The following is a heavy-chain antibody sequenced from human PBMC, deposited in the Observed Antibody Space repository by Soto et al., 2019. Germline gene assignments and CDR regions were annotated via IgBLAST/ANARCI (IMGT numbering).Heavy chain of an antibody. J-gene: IGHJ4*02. Sequence: GGSLRLSCAASGFTFSSYAMSWVRQAPGKGLEWVSAISGSGGSTYYADSVKGRFTISRDNSKNTLYLQMNSLGAEDTAVYYCAKAWSFGVDYYDYWGQGTLVTVSS. CDR3: AKAWSFGVDYYDY. CDR2: ISGSGGST. CDR1: GFTFSSYA. D-gene: IGHD3-3*01. V-gene: IGHV3-23*01.